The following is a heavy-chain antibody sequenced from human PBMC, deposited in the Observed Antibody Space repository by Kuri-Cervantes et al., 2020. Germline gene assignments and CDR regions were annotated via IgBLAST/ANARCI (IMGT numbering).Heavy chain of an antibody. Sequence: ASVKVSCKASGYTFTGYYMHWVRQAPGQGLEWMGWINPNSGGTNCAQKFQGRVTMTRDTSISTAYMELSRLRSDDTAVYYCARGTMVRGVIIIRDWFDPWGQGTLVTVSS. CDR1: GYTFTGYY. CDR3: ARGTMVRGVIIIRDWFDP. V-gene: IGHV1-2*02. J-gene: IGHJ5*02. D-gene: IGHD3-10*01. CDR2: INPNSGGT.